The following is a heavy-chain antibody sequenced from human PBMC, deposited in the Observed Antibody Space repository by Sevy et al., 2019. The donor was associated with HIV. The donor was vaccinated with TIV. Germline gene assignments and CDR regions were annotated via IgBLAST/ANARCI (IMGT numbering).Heavy chain of an antibody. V-gene: IGHV1-69*06. Sequence: ASVKVSCKASGGTFSDYAISWVRQAPGQGLEWMGGIIPIFGSTKYAQKFQDRVTITADKSTSTVYMELSSLRSEDSAVYFCARFQYYGLETLYYFDYWGQGTLVTVSS. J-gene: IGHJ4*02. CDR2: IIPIFGST. D-gene: IGHD3-10*01. CDR3: ARFQYYGLETLYYFDY. CDR1: GGTFSDYA.